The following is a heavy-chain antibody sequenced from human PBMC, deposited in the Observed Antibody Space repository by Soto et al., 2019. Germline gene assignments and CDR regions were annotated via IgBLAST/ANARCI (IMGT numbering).Heavy chain of an antibody. CDR2: IYYSGST. J-gene: IGHJ4*02. D-gene: IGHD3-3*01. CDR1: GGSISSYY. CDR3: ARGGRRYDFWSGYFVDY. Sequence: QVQLQESGPGLVKPSETLSLTCTVSGGSISSYYWSWIRQPPGKGLEWIGYIYYSGSTNYNPSLKSRVTISVDTSKNQFSLKLSSVTAADTAVHYCARGGRRYDFWSGYFVDYWGQGTLVTVSS. V-gene: IGHV4-59*01.